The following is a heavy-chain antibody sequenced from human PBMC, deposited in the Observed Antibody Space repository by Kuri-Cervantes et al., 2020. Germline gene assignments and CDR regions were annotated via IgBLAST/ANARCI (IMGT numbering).Heavy chain of an antibody. Sequence: ASVKVSCKASGYTFTRYDLNWVRQATGQGLEWMGWINPNSDSTHYAQEFQGRVTMTRDTSIGTAYMELSRLRSDDTAVYYCARPRPGAVAGTWFDYWGQGTRGTVSS. CDR1: GYTFTRYD. CDR3: ARPRPGAVAGTWFDY. CDR2: INPNSDST. V-gene: IGHV1-2*02. J-gene: IGHJ4*02. D-gene: IGHD6-19*01.